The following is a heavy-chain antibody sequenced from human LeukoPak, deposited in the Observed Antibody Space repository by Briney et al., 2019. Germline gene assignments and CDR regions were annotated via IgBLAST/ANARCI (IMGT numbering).Heavy chain of an antibody. V-gene: IGHV3-9*01. CDR1: GFTFDDYA. CDR3: AKDRDDYGVQGGAFDI. J-gene: IGHJ3*02. Sequence: GGSLRLSCAASGFTFDDYAMHWVRQAPGKGLEWVSGISWNSGSIGYADSVKGRFTISRDNAKNSLYLQMNSLRAEDTALYYCAKDRDDYGVQGGAFDIWGQGTMVTVSS. CDR2: ISWNSGSI. D-gene: IGHD4-17*01.